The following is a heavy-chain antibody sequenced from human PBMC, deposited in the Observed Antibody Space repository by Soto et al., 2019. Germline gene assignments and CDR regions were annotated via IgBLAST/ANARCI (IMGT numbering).Heavy chain of an antibody. Sequence: PVGSLRLSCAVSGFTFSDYWMSWVRQAPGKGLEWVATIKNDGTEEYYVDSVKGRFAISRDNAKNSLYLQMNNLRAEDTAFYYCARGGYYRFDYWGQGTLVTVSS. J-gene: IGHJ4*02. CDR2: IKNDGTEE. CDR1: GFTFSDYW. D-gene: IGHD1-26*01. V-gene: IGHV3-7*01. CDR3: ARGGYYRFDY.